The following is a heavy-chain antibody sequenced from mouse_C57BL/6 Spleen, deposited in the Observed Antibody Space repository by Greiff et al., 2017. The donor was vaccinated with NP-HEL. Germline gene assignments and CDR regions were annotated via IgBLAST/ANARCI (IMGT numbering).Heavy chain of an antibody. D-gene: IGHD2-4*01. J-gene: IGHJ3*01. CDR3: ARGGIYYDYDGLFWLAY. CDR2: INPSNGGT. Sequence: QVQLQQPGTELVKPGASVKLSCKASGYTFTSYWMHWVKQRPGQGLEWIGNINPSNGGTNYNEKFKSKATLTVDKSSSTAYMQLSSLTSEDSAVYYCARGGIYYDYDGLFWLAYWGQGTLVTVPA. V-gene: IGHV1-53*01. CDR1: GYTFTSYW.